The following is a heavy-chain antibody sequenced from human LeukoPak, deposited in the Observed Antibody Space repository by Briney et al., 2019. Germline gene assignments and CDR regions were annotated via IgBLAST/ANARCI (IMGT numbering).Heavy chain of an antibody. J-gene: IGHJ4*02. V-gene: IGHV3-33*01. D-gene: IGHD3-3*01. CDR1: GFTFSSYG. CDR3: ARDLISDFWSGYNY. Sequence: PGGSLRLSCAASGFTFSSYGMHWVRQAPGKGLEWVAVIWYDGSNKYYADSVKGRFTISRDNSENTLYLQMNSLRAEDTAVYYCARDLISDFWSGYNYWGQGTLVTVSS. CDR2: IWYDGSNK.